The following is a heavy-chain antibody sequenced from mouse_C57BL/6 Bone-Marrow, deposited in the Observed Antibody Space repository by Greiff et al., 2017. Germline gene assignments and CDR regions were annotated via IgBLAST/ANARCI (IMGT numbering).Heavy chain of an antibody. CDR2: ILPCIGST. CDR3: ARGGIGYFDY. Sequence: VQLQQSGSELRSPGSSVKLSCKAFDSEVFPIAYMCWVRPTPGHGFDWFGGILPCIGSTFYGAKFEDKVTLDADTLSTTAYLELNSLTSEDSAIYYCARGGIGYFDYWGQGTTLTVSS. CDR1: DSEVFPIAY. V-gene: IGHV15-2*01. J-gene: IGHJ2*01.